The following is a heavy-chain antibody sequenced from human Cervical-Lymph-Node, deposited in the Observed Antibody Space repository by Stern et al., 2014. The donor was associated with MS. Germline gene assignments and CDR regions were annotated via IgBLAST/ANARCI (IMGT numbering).Heavy chain of an antibody. J-gene: IGHJ4*02. V-gene: IGHV4-61*02. D-gene: IGHD2-15*01. CDR1: GGPISSGTYY. Sequence: QVQLQESGPGLVKPSQTLSLTCTVSGGPISSGTYYWSWIRQPAGKGLEGLGRCYTSGSPDYTSSLKSRVTISVDMSKNQLSLRLTHVTAADTAVYYCARGRNGFGYDSWGQGTLATVSP. CDR2: CYTSGSP. CDR3: ARGRNGFGYDS.